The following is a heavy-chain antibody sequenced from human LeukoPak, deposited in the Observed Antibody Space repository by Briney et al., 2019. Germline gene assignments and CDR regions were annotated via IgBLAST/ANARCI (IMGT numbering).Heavy chain of an antibody. V-gene: IGHV4-34*01. CDR3: ARGSTY. CDR2: VNHSGST. Sequence: SETLSLTCAVYGGSFSGYYSSWIRQPPGKGLEWIGEVNHSGSTNYNPSLKSRVTISVDTSKNQFSLKLSSVTAADTAVYYCARGSTYWGQGALVTVSS. J-gene: IGHJ4*02. CDR1: GGSFSGYY.